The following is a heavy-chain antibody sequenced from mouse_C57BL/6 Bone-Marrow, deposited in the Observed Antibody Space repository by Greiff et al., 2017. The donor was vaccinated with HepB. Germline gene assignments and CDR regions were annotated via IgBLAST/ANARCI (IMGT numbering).Heavy chain of an antibody. V-gene: IGHV14-4*01. Sequence: EVQGVESGAELVRPGASVKLSCTASGFNIKDDYMHWVKQRPEQGLEWIGWIDPENGDTEYASKFQGKATITADTSSNTAYLQLSSLTSEDTAVYYCTSTMVTTFAYWGQGTLVTVSA. CDR2: IDPENGDT. CDR3: TSTMVTTFAY. J-gene: IGHJ3*01. D-gene: IGHD2-2*01. CDR1: GFNIKDDY.